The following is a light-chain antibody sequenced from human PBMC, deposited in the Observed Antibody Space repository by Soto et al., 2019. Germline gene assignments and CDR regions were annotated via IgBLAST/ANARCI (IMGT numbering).Light chain of an antibody. V-gene: IGKV3-20*01. J-gene: IGKJ5*01. Sequence: EIGLTQSPGTLSLSPGERATLSCRASQSVSSSYLAWYQQKPGQAPRLLIYGASSRATGIPDRFSGSGSGTDFTLTISRLEPEDFAVYYCQQYGSSPPRTFGQGTRLEIK. CDR1: QSVSSSY. CDR3: QQYGSSPPRT. CDR2: GAS.